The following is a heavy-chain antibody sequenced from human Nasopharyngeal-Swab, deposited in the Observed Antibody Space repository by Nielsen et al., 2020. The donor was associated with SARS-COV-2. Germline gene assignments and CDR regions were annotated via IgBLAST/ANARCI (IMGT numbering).Heavy chain of an antibody. CDR2: ISHNSGT. J-gene: IGHJ5*02. CDR3: AKEGATGWFDP. CDR1: GGSIRRRSYY. V-gene: IGHV4-61*01. Sequence: SETLSLPCSFSGGSIRRRSYYWVWIRQPPGKGLEWIGYISHNSGTNYNPSLKSRVTMFMDTSKSQFSLKLRSVTAADTAVYYCAKEGATGWFDPWGQGTLVTVSS.